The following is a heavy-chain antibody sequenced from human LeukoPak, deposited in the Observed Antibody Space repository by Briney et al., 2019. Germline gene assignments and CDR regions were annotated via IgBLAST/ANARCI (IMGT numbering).Heavy chain of an antibody. CDR3: ARDNTVNGGGFDY. D-gene: IGHD4-17*01. V-gene: IGHV4-31*03. CDR2: IYYSGST. CDR1: GGSISSGGYY. J-gene: IGHJ4*02. Sequence: SETLSLTCTVSGGSISSGGYYWSWIRQHPGKGLEWIGYIYYSGSTYYNPSLKSRVTISVDTSKNQFSLKLSSVTAADTAVYYCARDNTVNGGGFDYWGQGTLVTVSS.